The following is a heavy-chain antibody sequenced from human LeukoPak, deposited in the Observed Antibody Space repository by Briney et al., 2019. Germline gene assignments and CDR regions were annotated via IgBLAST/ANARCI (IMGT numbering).Heavy chain of an antibody. D-gene: IGHD2-2*01. Sequence: GGSLRLSCAASGFTFSSYSMNWVRQAPGKGLEWVSSISSSSSYIYYADSVKGRFTISRDNAKNSLYLRMNSLRAEDTAVYYCARGRWEGYCSSTSCYGFDYWGQGTLVTVSS. CDR3: ARGRWEGYCSSTSCYGFDY. J-gene: IGHJ4*02. CDR1: GFTFSSYS. CDR2: ISSSSSYI. V-gene: IGHV3-21*01.